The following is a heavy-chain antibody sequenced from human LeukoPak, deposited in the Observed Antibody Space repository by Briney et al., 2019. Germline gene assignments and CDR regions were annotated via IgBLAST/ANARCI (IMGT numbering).Heavy chain of an antibody. CDR3: ARDQGEQWLVD. V-gene: IGHV3-48*04. CDR1: GFTFSSYS. CDR2: ISSSSSTI. Sequence: GGSLRLSCAASGFTFSSYSMNWVRQAPGKGLEWVSYISSSSSTIYYADSVKGRFTISRDNAKNSLYLQMNSLRAEDTAVYYCARDQGEQWLVDWGQGTLVTVSS. J-gene: IGHJ4*02. D-gene: IGHD6-19*01.